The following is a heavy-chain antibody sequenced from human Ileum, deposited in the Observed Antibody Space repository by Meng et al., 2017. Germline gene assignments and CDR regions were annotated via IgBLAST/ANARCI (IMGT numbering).Heavy chain of an antibody. CDR2: ISGSGGST. J-gene: IGHJ6*02. CDR3: ARAPLWSRGPSYYYYGMDV. Sequence: GGSLRLSCAASGFTFDDYAMHWVRQAPGKGLEWVSAISGSGGSTYYADSVKGRFTISRDNSKNTLYLQMNSLRAEDTAVYYCARAPLWSRGPSYYYYGMDVWGQGTTVTVSS. D-gene: IGHD3-10*01. CDR1: GFTFDDYA. V-gene: IGHV3-23*01.